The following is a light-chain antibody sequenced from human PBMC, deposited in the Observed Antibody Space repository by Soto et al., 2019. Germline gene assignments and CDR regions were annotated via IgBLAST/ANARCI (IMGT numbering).Light chain of an antibody. CDR1: QSIGKH. J-gene: IGKJ5*01. Sequence: DIQMTQSPSSLSASVGDTVTITCRASQSIGKHLNWYQQKPGKAPKFLIYSVSSLQSGVPSRFSGSGSGTDFTLTINGLQPEDFAPYYCQQVYSSAITFGQGTRLEI. CDR2: SVS. V-gene: IGKV1-39*01. CDR3: QQVYSSAIT.